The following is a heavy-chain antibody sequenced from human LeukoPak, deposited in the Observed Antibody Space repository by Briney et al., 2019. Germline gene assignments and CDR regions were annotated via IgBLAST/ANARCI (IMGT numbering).Heavy chain of an antibody. V-gene: IGHV4-61*09. J-gene: IGHJ4*02. CDR3: ARHPYDFWSGYSPDY. CDR1: GASISSDAHY. CDR2: ISSSGST. D-gene: IGHD3-3*01. Sequence: SQTLSLTCTVSGASISSDAHYWNWIRQPAGKGLEWIGHISSSGSTNYNPSLKSRVTISVDTSENQFSLKLSSVTAADTAVYYCARHPYDFWSGYSPDYWGQGTLVTVSS.